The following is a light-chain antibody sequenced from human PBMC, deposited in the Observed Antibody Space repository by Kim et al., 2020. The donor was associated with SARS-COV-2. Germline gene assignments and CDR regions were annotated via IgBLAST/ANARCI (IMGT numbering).Light chain of an antibody. J-gene: IGKJ2*01. Sequence: CTSVGDRVTIPCRASQAISSWLAWYQQKPGKAPNLLIYRASSVESGVPSRFSGSGSGTEFTLTIGSLQPDDFATYYCQHYSRFPYTFGGGTKLEI. CDR3: QHYSRFPYT. V-gene: IGKV1-5*03. CDR2: RAS. CDR1: QAISSW.